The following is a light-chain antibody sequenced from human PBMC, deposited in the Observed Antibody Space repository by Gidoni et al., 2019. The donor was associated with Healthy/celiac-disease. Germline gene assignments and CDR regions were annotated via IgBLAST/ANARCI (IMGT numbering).Light chain of an antibody. J-gene: IGKJ1*01. CDR3: QQYNNPLT. Sequence: EIVMTQSPATLSVSPGERATLSCRASQSVSSNLAWYQQKPGQAPRLLIYGASTRATGIPARFSGSGSGTEFTLTISSLQSEDFAVYSCQQYNNPLTFXQXTKVEIK. CDR1: QSVSSN. CDR2: GAS. V-gene: IGKV3-15*01.